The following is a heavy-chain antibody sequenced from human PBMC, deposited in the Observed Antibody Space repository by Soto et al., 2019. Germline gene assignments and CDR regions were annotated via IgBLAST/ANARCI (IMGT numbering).Heavy chain of an antibody. Sequence: QVQLVQSGAEVKKPGASVKVSCKASGYTFTSYGISWVRQAPGQGLEWMGWISAYNGNTNYAQKLQGRVTMTTDTSTSTAYMELRSLRSDDTAVYYCARDGCGGVVAATRGAFDIWGQGTMVTVSS. CDR1: GYTFTSYG. D-gene: IGHD2-15*01. CDR2: ISAYNGNT. V-gene: IGHV1-18*01. CDR3: ARDGCGGVVAATRGAFDI. J-gene: IGHJ3*02.